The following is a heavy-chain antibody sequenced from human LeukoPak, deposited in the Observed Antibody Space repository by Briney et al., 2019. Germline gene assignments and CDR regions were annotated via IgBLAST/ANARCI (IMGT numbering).Heavy chain of an antibody. D-gene: IGHD3-3*01. J-gene: IGHJ5*02. CDR2: IRYDGSNK. Sequence: GGSLRLSXAASGFTFSSYGMHWVRQAPGKGLEWVAFIRYDGSNKYYADSVKGRFTISRDNSKNTLYLQMNSLRAEDTAVYYCAKPYYDFWSGYWGDWFDPWGQGTLVTVSS. CDR1: GFTFSSYG. V-gene: IGHV3-30*02. CDR3: AKPYYDFWSGYWGDWFDP.